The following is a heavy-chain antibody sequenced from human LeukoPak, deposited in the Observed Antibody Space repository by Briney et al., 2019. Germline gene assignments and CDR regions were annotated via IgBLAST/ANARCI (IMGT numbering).Heavy chain of an antibody. Sequence: GGSLRLSCVASGFTFSSYWMNWVRQAPGKGLEWVSSIGSSSSSKYYAGSVKGRFTISRDNAKNSLYLQMSSLRADDTAVYYCAREVSGEGFDPWGQGTLVTVSS. CDR2: IGSSSSSK. J-gene: IGHJ5*02. CDR1: GFTFSSYW. CDR3: AREVSGEGFDP. D-gene: IGHD2-15*01. V-gene: IGHV3-21*01.